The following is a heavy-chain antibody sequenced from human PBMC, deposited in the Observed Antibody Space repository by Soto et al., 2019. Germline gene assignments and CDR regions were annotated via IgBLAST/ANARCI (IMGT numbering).Heavy chain of an antibody. CDR3: ARDDATYCGGDCYRYFYYGMDV. V-gene: IGHV1-69*13. CDR2: IIPMFPTA. J-gene: IGHJ6*02. Sequence: SVKVSCKASGGTFSNHAIRWLRQAPGQGLEWVGGIIPMFPTADYAQRFQGRVTITADDSTTTVYMELSGLRSEDTAMYYCARDDATYCGGDCYRYFYYGMDVWGQGTTVTVSS. CDR1: GGTFSNHA. D-gene: IGHD2-21*02.